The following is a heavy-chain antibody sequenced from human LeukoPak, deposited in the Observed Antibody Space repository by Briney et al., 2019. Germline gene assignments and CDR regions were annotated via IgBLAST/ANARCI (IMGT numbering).Heavy chain of an antibody. CDR1: GYTFTNYG. CDR3: ARRRIVAGNDAFDI. Sequence: GASVKVSCKASGYTFTNYGISWVRQAPGQGLEWMGWISGYNGNTNYAQELQGRVTMTTDTSTNTAYMELRSLRSDDTAVYYCARRRIVAGNDAFDIWGQGTMVTVSS. CDR2: ISGYNGNT. J-gene: IGHJ3*02. V-gene: IGHV1-18*01. D-gene: IGHD6-19*01.